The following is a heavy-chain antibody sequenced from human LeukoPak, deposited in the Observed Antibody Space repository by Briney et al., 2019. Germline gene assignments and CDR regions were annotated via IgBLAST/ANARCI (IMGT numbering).Heavy chain of an antibody. D-gene: IGHD1-26*01. CDR2: ISYDGSNK. V-gene: IGHV3-30*03. CDR1: GFTFSSYW. J-gene: IGHJ4*02. CDR3: ARVLGSPTNDY. Sequence: PGGSLRLSCAASGFTFSSYWMSWVRQAPGKGLEWVAVISYDGSNKYYADSVKGRFTISRDNSKNTLYLQMNSLRAEDTAVYYCARVLGSPTNDYWGQGTLVTVSS.